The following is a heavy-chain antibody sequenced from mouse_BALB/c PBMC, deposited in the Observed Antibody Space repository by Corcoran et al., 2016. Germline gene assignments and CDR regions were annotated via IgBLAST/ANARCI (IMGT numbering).Heavy chain of an antibody. V-gene: IGHV8-12*01. J-gene: IGHJ3*01. CDR1: GFSLSTSAMG. D-gene: IGHD2-4*01. CDR3: ARRGNYDYDGWCAY. CDR2: IYGDDDK. Sequence: QVTLKESGPGILQPSQTLSLTCSFSGFSLSTSAMGVSWLRQPSGTGLEWLAHIYGDDDKRYNPSLKSRLTIAKDTSRNQVFLKITSVDTADTATYYCARRGNYDYDGWCAYWGQGTLVTVSA.